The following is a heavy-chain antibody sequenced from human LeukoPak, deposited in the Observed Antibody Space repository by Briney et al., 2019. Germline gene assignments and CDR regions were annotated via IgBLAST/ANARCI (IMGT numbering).Heavy chain of an antibody. J-gene: IGHJ4*02. CDR3: ARVKITMVRGVILDY. Sequence: PGGSLRLSCAASGFTFSSYSMNWVRQAPGKGLEWVSSISSCSSYIYYADSVKGRFTISRDNAKNSLYLQMNSLRAEDTAVYYCARVKITMVRGVILDYWGQGTLVTVSS. D-gene: IGHD3-10*01. CDR1: GFTFSSYS. CDR2: ISSCSSYI. V-gene: IGHV3-21*01.